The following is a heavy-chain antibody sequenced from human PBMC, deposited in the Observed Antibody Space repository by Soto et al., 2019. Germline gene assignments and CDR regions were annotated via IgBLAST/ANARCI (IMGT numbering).Heavy chain of an antibody. D-gene: IGHD2-8*01. CDR2: MQPSTGRT. J-gene: IGHJ4*02. V-gene: IGHV1-8*01. Sequence: ASVKVSCKASGYSFTSLDINWVRQTAGQGLEWMGWMQPSTGRTGYAQKFQGRVTMTRDTSINTAYMELTTLTSDDTAFYYCARAISLIMAATAYWGQGTLVPVSS. CDR1: GYSFTSLD. CDR3: ARAISLIMAATAY.